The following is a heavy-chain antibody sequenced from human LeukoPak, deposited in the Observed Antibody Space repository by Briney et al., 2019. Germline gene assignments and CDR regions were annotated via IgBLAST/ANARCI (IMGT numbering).Heavy chain of an antibody. J-gene: IGHJ4*02. V-gene: IGHV3-30*02. D-gene: IGHD3-9*01. CDR3: AKDLYDILPYYFDY. Sequence: GGSLRLSCAASGFTFSSYGMHWVRQAPGKGLEWVAFIRYDGSNKYYADSVKGRFTISRDNSKNTLYLQMNSLRAEDTAVYYCAKDLYDILPYYFDYWGQGTLVTVS. CDR2: IRYDGSNK. CDR1: GFTFSSYG.